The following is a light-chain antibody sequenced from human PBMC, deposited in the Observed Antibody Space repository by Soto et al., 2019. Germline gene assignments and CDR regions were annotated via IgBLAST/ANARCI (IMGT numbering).Light chain of an antibody. J-gene: IGKJ3*01. CDR3: QQYYSTPLT. CDR2: WAS. CDR1: QSVLYSSNNKNY. V-gene: IGKV4-1*01. Sequence: DIVMTQSPDSLAVSLGERATINCKSSQSVLYSSNNKNYLAWYQQKPGQPPKLLIYWASTRESGVPDRFSGSGSGTYFSLTISSPQAEDVAVYYCQQYYSTPLTFGPGAKVDIK.